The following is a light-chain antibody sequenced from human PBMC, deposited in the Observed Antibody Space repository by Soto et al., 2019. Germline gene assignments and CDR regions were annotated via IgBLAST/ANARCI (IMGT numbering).Light chain of an antibody. CDR1: QGIGSY. Sequence: IQLTQSPSSLSASVGDRVTITCRASQGIGSYLAWYQQKPGEAPKLLIYAASTLQSGVPSRFSGSGAGTDCALTISSLQAEDFATYYFQQLSSYPSTVGGGTKVEIK. J-gene: IGKJ4*01. CDR2: AAS. CDR3: QQLSSYPST. V-gene: IGKV1-9*01.